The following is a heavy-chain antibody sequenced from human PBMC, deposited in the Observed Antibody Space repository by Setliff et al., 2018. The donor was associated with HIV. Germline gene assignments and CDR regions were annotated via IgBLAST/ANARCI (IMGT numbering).Heavy chain of an antibody. Sequence: ASVKVSCKASGYTFTTYAISWVRQAPGQGLEWMGWISTHNDDTDYAQKFQGRVTMTRDTSTSTVYMELRSLRSDDKAVYYCARDRQDYSAGSYIYYFDYWGQGTLVTVSS. CDR2: ISTHNDDT. CDR3: ARDRQDYSAGSYIYYFDY. CDR1: GYTFTTYA. V-gene: IGHV1-18*01. J-gene: IGHJ4*02. D-gene: IGHD3-10*01.